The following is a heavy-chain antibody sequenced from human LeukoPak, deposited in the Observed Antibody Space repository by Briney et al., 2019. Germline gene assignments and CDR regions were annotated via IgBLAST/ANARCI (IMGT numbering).Heavy chain of an antibody. D-gene: IGHD6-13*01. CDR2: IYYSGST. CDR1: GGSISSGGYY. Sequence: SQTLSLTCTVSGGSISSGGYYWSWIRQHPGKGLEWIGYIYYSGSTYYNPSLKSRVTISVDTSKNQFSLKLSPVTAADTAVYYCARGLAAAAHGSRYFDLWGRGTLVTVSS. CDR3: ARGLAAAAHGSRYFDL. V-gene: IGHV4-31*03. J-gene: IGHJ2*01.